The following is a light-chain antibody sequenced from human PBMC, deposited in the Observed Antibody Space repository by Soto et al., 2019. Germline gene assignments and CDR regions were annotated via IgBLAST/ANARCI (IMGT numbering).Light chain of an antibody. V-gene: IGLV2-14*01. CDR2: DVS. CDR3: RSYTSSSPPLV. Sequence: QSALTQPASVSGSPGQSITISCTGTSSDVGGYNYVSWYQQHPGKAPKLMIYDVSNRPSGVSNRFSGSKSGNTASLTISGLQAEDEADYYCRSYTSSSPPLVFGTGTKVTVL. J-gene: IGLJ1*01. CDR1: SSDVGGYNY.